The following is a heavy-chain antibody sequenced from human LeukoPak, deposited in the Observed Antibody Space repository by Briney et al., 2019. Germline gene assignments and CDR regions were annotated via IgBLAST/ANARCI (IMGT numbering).Heavy chain of an antibody. CDR2: ISAYNGNT. J-gene: IGHJ5*02. CDR3: ARQESPSGFDP. V-gene: IGHV1-18*01. CDR1: GYTFTSYG. Sequence: EASVRVSCKASGYTFTSYGISWVRQAPGQGLEWMGWISAYNGNTNYAQKFQGRVTMTTDTSTSTAYMELRSLRSDDTAVYYCARQESPSGFDPWGQGTLVTISS.